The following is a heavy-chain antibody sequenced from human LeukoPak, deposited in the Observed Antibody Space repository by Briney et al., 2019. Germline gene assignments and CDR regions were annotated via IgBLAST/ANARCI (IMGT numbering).Heavy chain of an antibody. V-gene: IGHV4-59*12. J-gene: IGHJ4*02. Sequence: SETLSLTCTVSGGSISSYYWSWIRQPPGKGLEWIGYIYYSGSTNYNPSLKSRVTISVDTSKNQFSLKLSSVTAADTAVYYCARGLESERRTTEFDYWGQGTLVTVSS. D-gene: IGHD1-1*01. CDR1: GGSISSYY. CDR2: IYYSGST. CDR3: ARGLESERRTTEFDY.